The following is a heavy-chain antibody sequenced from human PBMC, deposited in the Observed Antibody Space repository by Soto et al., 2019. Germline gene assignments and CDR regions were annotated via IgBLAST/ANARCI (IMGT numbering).Heavy chain of an antibody. Sequence: SETLSLTCAVSGDSISSNVWWSWVRQPPGKGLEWIGEAYHNGLTDYNPSLKSRVTMSVDTSKNEFSLKLTSVTAADTAIYYCARDAAVPGESDRFDYWGQGTLVTVSS. CDR3: ARDAAVPGESDRFDY. CDR1: GDSISSNVW. V-gene: IGHV4-4*02. J-gene: IGHJ4*02. D-gene: IGHD6-19*01. CDR2: AYHNGLT.